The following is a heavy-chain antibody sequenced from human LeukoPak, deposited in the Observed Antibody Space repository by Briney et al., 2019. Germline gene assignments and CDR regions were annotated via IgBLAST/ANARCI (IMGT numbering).Heavy chain of an antibody. Sequence: GGSLRLSCAASGFTFSSYGMHWVRQAPGKGLEWVAVIWYDGSNKYHADSVKGRFTISRDNSKNTLYLQMNSLRAEDTAVYYCARSWSGSGELLSYFDYWGQGTLVTVSS. CDR1: GFTFSSYG. J-gene: IGHJ4*02. V-gene: IGHV3-33*01. CDR2: IWYDGSNK. D-gene: IGHD3-10*01. CDR3: ARSWSGSGELLSYFDY.